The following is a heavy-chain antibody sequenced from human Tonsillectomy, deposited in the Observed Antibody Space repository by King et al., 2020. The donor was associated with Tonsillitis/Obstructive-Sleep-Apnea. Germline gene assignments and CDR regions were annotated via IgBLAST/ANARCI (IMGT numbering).Heavy chain of an antibody. J-gene: IGHJ6*03. CDR1: GFTFDDYA. Sequence: EVQLVESGGGLVQPGRSLRLSCAASGFTFDDYAMYWVRQPPGKGLEWVSGISWNSGNIGYADSVKGRFTISRDNAKNSLYLQMNSLRAEDTALYYCAKEGCSGGSCYSDYYYHYMDVWGEGTTVTVSS. CDR2: ISWNSGNI. CDR3: AKEGCSGGSCYSDYYYHYMDV. D-gene: IGHD2-15*01. V-gene: IGHV3-9*01.